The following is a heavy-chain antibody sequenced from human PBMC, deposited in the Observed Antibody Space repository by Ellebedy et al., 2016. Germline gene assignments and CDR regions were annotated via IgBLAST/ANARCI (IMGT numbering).Heavy chain of an antibody. CDR3: VSQIALGY. CDR2: ISSDGSHR. V-gene: IGHV3-74*01. CDR1: GFSLSSYW. Sequence: GESLKISCAASGFSLSSYWMPWVRQAPGKELVWVSHISSDGSHRNYADSVKGRFTISRDNAKNTLYLQMNSLRAEDTAVYYCVSQIALGYWGQGTLVTVSS. D-gene: IGHD3-22*01. J-gene: IGHJ4*02.